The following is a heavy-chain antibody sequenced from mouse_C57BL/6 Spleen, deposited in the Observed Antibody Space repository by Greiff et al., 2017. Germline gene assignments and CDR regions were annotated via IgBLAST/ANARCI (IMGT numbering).Heavy chain of an antibody. V-gene: IGHV1-64*01. CDR3: ARRGYDGVDY. D-gene: IGHD2-2*01. CDR1: GYTFTSYW. J-gene: IGHJ2*01. CDR2: IHPNSGST. Sequence: VQLQQSGAELVKPGASVKLSCKASGYTFTSYWMHWVKQRPGQGLEWIGMIHPNSGSTNYNEKFKSKATLTVDKSSSTAYMQLSSLTSVDSAVYYCARRGYDGVDYWGQGTTLTVSS.